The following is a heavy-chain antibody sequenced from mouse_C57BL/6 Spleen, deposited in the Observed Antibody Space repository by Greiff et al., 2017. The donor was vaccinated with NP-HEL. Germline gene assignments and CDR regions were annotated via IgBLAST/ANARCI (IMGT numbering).Heavy chain of an antibody. V-gene: IGHV1-82*01. D-gene: IGHD2-5*01. J-gene: IGHJ4*01. Sequence: QVQLKEPGPELVMPGASVKFSCKASGYAFISSWLNWVKRRPGRGLEWMGRIDPADGDTNYNGKFKGKATLTADKSSSTAYMQLTGLPSDDSAVYCCAICTSVVTNYAFDYWGQGTSVTVSS. CDR3: AICTSVVTNYAFDY. CDR2: IDPADGDT. CDR1: GYAFISSW.